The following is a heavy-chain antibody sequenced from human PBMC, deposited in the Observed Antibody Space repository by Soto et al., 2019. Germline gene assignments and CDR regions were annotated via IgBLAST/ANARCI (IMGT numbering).Heavy chain of an antibody. V-gene: IGHV1-18*04. CDR1: YTVPSYG. CDR3: ATYYRSSTSYYSYYYGMDV. CDR2: ISAYIGNT. D-gene: IGHD2-2*01. J-gene: IGHJ6*02. Sequence: YTVPSYGISWGRQAPGQRFEWIGWISAYIGNTKYAQKLQGTVTMTTDTSTSTAYMELRSLRSDDTAAYYVATYYRSSTSYYSYYYGMDVWCQVTPVTV.